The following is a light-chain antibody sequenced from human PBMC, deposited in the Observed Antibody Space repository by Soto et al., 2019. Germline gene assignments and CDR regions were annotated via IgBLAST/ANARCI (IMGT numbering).Light chain of an antibody. Sequence: QSALTQPASVSGSPGQSITISCTGTSSDVGGSNDVSWYQQHPGKAPKLMIYEVKNRPSGVSSRFSGSKSGNTASLTISGLRAEDDNDYYCCDLTLSSNYVFGNGTKVTVL. V-gene: IGLV2-14*01. J-gene: IGLJ1*01. CDR3: CDLTLSSNYV. CDR1: SSDVGGSND. CDR2: EVK.